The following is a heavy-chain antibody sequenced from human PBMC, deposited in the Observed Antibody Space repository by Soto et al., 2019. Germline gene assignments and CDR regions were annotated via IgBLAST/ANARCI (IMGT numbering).Heavy chain of an antibody. J-gene: IGHJ4*02. CDR1: GITLSSYA. V-gene: IGHV3-23*01. CDR2: ISASGGST. D-gene: IGHD1-26*01. CDR3: AKGQYSGTYRFYFDY. Sequence: EVQLLESGGDLVQPGGSLRLSCAASGITLSSYAMSWVRQAPGKGPEWVSGISASGGSTSYADSVKGRFTISRDNSKNTLYLQMNSLRADDTAVYHCAKGQYSGTYRFYFDYWGQGALVTVSS.